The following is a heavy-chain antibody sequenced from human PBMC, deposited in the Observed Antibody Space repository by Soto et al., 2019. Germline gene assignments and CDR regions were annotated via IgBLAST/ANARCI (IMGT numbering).Heavy chain of an antibody. CDR2: ISRGGDK. J-gene: IGHJ4*02. D-gene: IGHD6-6*01. CDR3: ATVSIASRPDFDY. CDR1: GFSFSSHG. V-gene: IGHV3-23*01. Sequence: EVLLLESGGGLIQPGGSLRLSCAASGFSFSSHGMTWVRQAPGKGLEWVSLISRGGDKSYSDSVKGRFTISRDNSKNTLFLQMNSLRVDDTAVYFCATVSIASRPDFDYWGLGTLVSVSS.